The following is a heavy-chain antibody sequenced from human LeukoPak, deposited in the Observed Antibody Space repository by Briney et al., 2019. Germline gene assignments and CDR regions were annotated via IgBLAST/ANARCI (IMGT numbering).Heavy chain of an antibody. CDR3: ARAVVVVAATPEMNYYYYSMDV. CDR1: GGSFSGYY. J-gene: IGHJ6*02. D-gene: IGHD2-15*01. CDR2: INHSGST. V-gene: IGHV4-34*01. Sequence: SETLSLTCAVYGGSFSGYYWSWIRQPPGKGLEWIGEINHSGSTNYNPSLKSRVTISVDTSKNQFSLKLSSVTAADTAVYYCARAVVVVAATPEMNYYYYSMDVWGQGTTVTVSS.